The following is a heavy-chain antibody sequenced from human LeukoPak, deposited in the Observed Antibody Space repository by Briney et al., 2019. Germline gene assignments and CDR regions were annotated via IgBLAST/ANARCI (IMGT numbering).Heavy chain of an antibody. Sequence: GGSLRLSCAASGFTFSSYGMHWVRQAPGKGLEWVAFIRYDGSNKNYADSVKGRFTISRDNSKNTLYLQMNSLRAEDTAVYYCAKEALGYCSSTSCYKGLYFDYWGQGTLVTVSS. V-gene: IGHV3-30*02. CDR3: AKEALGYCSSTSCYKGLYFDY. CDR1: GFTFSSYG. D-gene: IGHD2-2*02. CDR2: IRYDGSNK. J-gene: IGHJ4*02.